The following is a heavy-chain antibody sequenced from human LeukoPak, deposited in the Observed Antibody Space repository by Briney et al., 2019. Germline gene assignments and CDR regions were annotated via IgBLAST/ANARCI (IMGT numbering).Heavy chain of an antibody. V-gene: IGHV3-7*01. CDR3: ASTYDSSGYFFDY. CDR2: IKQDGSEK. Sequence: GGSLRLSCAASGFTFSSYWMSWVRQAPGKGLEWVANIKQDGSEKYYVDSVKGRFTISRDNAKNSLYLQMNSLRAEDTAVYYCASTYDSSGYFFDYWGQGTLVTASS. CDR1: GFTFSSYW. D-gene: IGHD3-22*01. J-gene: IGHJ4*02.